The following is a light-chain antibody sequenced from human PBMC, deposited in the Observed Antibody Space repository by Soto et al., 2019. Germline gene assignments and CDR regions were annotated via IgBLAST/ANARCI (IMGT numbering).Light chain of an antibody. V-gene: IGKV1-33*01. CDR1: QDISNY. J-gene: IGKJ4*01. CDR2: DAS. CDR3: QQYDNLPLT. Sequence: DLQMTQSPSSLSASVGDRVTITCQASQDISNYLNWYQQKPGKAPKLLIYDASNLETGVPSRFSGSGYGKDFTLTISSLQTEDIAKYYCQQYDNLPLTFGGGTKVEIK.